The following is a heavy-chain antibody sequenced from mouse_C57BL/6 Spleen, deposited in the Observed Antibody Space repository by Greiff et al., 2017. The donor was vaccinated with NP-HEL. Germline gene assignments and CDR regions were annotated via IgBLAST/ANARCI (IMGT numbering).Heavy chain of an antibody. V-gene: IGHV5-4*01. D-gene: IGHD2-3*01. CDR2: ISDGGSYT. Sequence: EVQRVESGGGLVKPGGSLKLSCAASGFTFSSYAMSWVRQTPEKRLEWVATISDGGSYTYYPDNVKGRFPISRDNAKNNLSLQMSHLKSEDTAMYYCAREEMGYAMDYWGQGTSVTVSS. J-gene: IGHJ4*01. CDR3: AREEMGYAMDY. CDR1: GFTFSSYA.